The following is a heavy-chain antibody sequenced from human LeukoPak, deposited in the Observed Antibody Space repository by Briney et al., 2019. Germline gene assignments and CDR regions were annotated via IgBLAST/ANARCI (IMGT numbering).Heavy chain of an antibody. J-gene: IGHJ4*02. D-gene: IGHD1-14*01. V-gene: IGHV4-59*01. CDR2: IYYGGST. CDR3: ARGPRRDLFDY. Sequence: SETLSLTCTVSGGSISSYYWSWIRQPPGKGLEWIGYIYYGGSTNYNPSLKSRVTISVDTSKNQFSLKLSSVTAADTAVYYCARGPRRDLFDYWGQGTLVTVSS. CDR1: GGSISSYY.